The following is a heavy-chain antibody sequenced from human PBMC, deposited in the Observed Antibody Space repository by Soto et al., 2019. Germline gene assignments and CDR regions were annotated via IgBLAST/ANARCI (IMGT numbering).Heavy chain of an antibody. J-gene: IGHJ4*02. CDR3: GKDHNLSGSSCRGFDS. CDR2: IGGNGVDT. Sequence: EVHLLESGGGLVQPGGSLRLSCAASGFTFNTYAMSWVRQAPGKGLEWVSAIGGNGVDTFYAASVKGRFTVSRDNSRNTLYVQMNNLRADDTALYYCGKDHNLSGSSCRGFDSWGQGTLVTVSS. V-gene: IGHV3-23*01. D-gene: IGHD2-15*01. CDR1: GFTFNTYA.